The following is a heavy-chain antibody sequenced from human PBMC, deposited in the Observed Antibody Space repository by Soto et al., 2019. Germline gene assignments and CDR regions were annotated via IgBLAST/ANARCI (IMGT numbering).Heavy chain of an antibody. D-gene: IGHD3-10*01. V-gene: IGHV3-23*01. CDR3: AKGGALLWFGELLNYYGMDV. J-gene: IGHJ6*02. CDR1: GFTFSSYA. Sequence: EVQLLESGGGLVQPGGSLRLSCAASGFTFSSYAMSWVRQAPGKGLEWVSAISGRGGSTYYADSVKGRFTISRDNSKNTLYLQMNSLRAEDTAVYYCAKGGALLWFGELLNYYGMDVWGQGTTVTVSS. CDR2: ISGRGGST.